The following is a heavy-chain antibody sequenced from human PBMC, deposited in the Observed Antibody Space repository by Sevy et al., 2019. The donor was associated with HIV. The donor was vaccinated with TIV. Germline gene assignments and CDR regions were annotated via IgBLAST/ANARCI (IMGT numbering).Heavy chain of an antibody. V-gene: IGHV3-30*18. J-gene: IGHJ4*02. CDR1: GFNFNKFG. D-gene: IGHD1-26*01. CDR3: AKVPRGGSYFSYFDY. Sequence: GGSLRLSCAVSGFNFNKFGMHWVRQAPGKGLEWVAVISYDGGNKYYADPVKGRFTISRDNSKNTLYLQMNSLRAEDTDVYYCAKVPRGGSYFSYFDYWGQGTLVTVSS. CDR2: ISYDGGNK.